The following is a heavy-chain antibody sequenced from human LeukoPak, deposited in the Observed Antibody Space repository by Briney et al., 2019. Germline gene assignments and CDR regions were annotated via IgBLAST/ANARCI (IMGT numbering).Heavy chain of an antibody. J-gene: IGHJ4*02. CDR3: ARVSGRLERQSDLDY. Sequence: GGSLRLSCAASGFNLASYPMNWVRQAPGKGLEWVSSISGDSTYIYNAGSVKGRFTISRDNAQASLYLQMISLRADDTAVYYCARVSGRLERQSDLDYWGQGTLVIVSS. D-gene: IGHD1-1*01. CDR2: ISGDSTYI. CDR1: GFNLASYP. V-gene: IGHV3-21*01.